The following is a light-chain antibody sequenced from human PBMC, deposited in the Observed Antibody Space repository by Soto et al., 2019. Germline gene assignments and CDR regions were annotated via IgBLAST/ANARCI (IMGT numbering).Light chain of an antibody. Sequence: SVLTHPASVSGSPGQSITISCTGTSSDVGGYNYVSWYQQHPGKAPKLMIYDVSNRPSGVSNRFSGSKSGNTASLTISGLQAEDEADYYCASYTTTFSYVFGSGTKVTVL. V-gene: IGLV2-14*01. CDR1: SSDVGGYNY. CDR3: ASYTTTFSYV. CDR2: DVS. J-gene: IGLJ1*01.